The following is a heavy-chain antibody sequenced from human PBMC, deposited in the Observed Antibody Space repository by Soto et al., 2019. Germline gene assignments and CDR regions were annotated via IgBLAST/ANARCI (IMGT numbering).Heavy chain of an antibody. CDR1: GGTFSSYA. CDR3: ASRPSRSRFLERLPLGY. Sequence: SVQVSCKACGGTFSSYAISWVRQAPGQGLEWMGGIIPIFGTANYAQKFQGRVTITADESPRTAYMELSSLRSEDTAVYYSASRPSRSRFLERLPLGYWGQGTLFTVSS. J-gene: IGHJ4*01. D-gene: IGHD3-3*01. CDR2: IIPIFGTA. V-gene: IGHV1-69*13.